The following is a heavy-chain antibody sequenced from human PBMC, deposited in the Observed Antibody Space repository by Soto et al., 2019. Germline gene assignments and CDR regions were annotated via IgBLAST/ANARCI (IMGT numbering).Heavy chain of an antibody. V-gene: IGHV4-59*01. CDR3: ARGKDRVAMPSGY. CDR2: LKYRGST. J-gene: IGHJ4*02. D-gene: IGHD2-2*01. CDR1: GGSISSYY. Sequence: QVQLQESGPGLVKPSETLSLTCTVSGGSISSYYWSWIRQPPGKGLEWIGYLKYRGSTHYTPSLKRRVTIPVDTSKNQSSLKLSSVTAAATAVYYGARGKDRVAMPSGYWGQGTLVTVSS.